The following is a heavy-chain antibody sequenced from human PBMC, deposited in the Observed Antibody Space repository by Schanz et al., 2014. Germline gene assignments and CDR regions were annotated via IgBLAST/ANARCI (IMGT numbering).Heavy chain of an antibody. J-gene: IGHJ4*02. CDR2: INPSSGTT. CDR3: ARGGFFDSTSFDS. Sequence: QLMQSGSEVRKPGASVKVSCKASGYIFGSHGMTWVRQAPGQGLEWMGKINPSSGTTRIAQNFQGRLTVTRDTSTSTVNMERSSLRSEDTAVYYCARGGFFDSTSFDSWGQGTLVTVSS. D-gene: IGHD2-2*01. CDR1: GYIFGSHG. V-gene: IGHV1-46*03.